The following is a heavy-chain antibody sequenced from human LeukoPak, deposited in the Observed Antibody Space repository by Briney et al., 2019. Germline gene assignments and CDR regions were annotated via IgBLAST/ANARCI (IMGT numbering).Heavy chain of an antibody. J-gene: IGHJ4*02. CDR3: ARRGRGSSGAY. D-gene: IGHD5-24*01. CDR1: GGSISSTTYY. V-gene: IGHV4-39*01. Sequence: SETLSLTCIVSGGSISSTTYYWGWIRQPQGKGLEWIGTVYYSGSTYYNPSLESRVSISADTSKNQFSLSLSSVTAADTAVYYCARRGRGSSGAYWGQGALVTVSS. CDR2: VYYSGST.